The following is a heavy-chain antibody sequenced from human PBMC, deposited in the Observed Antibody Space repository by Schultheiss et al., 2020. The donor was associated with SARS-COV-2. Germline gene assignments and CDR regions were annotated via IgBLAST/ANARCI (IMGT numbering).Heavy chain of an antibody. CDR2: INHSGST. D-gene: IGHD3-16*01. V-gene: IGHV4-4*02. CDR1: GGSISSSNW. Sequence: SCAVSGGSISSSNWWSWVRQPPGKGLEWIGEINHSGSTKYNPSLKSRVTISRDTSKKQFSLRLSSVTATDTAVYYCARGGSHIDYWGQGTLVTVSS. J-gene: IGHJ4*02. CDR3: ARGGSHIDY.